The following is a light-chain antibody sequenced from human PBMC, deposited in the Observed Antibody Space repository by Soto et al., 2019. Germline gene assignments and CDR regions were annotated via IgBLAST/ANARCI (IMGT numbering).Light chain of an antibody. J-gene: IGKJ1*01. Sequence: DIQMTQSPSTLSASVGDRVTITCRASQSISIWLAWYQQKPGKAPKILIYKASSLDSGVPSRFSGSGSGTEFNLTISSLQPEDFATYYCQQYNSFIWTFGQGTKVDIK. CDR3: QQYNSFIWT. V-gene: IGKV1-5*03. CDR2: KAS. CDR1: QSISIW.